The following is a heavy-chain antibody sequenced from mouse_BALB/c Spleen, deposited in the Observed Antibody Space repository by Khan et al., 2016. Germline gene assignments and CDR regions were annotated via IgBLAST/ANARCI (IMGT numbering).Heavy chain of an antibody. V-gene: IGHV5-12-1*01. CDR3: ARQRYGNYYYYAMDY. Sequence: EVELVESGGDLVKPGGSLKLSCAASGFAFSSYDMSWVRQTPEKRLEWVAYISSGGGSTYYPDTVKGRFTISRDNAKNTLYLQMSSLKSEDTAMYYCARQRYGNYYYYAMDYWGQGTSVTVSS. J-gene: IGHJ4*01. CDR1: GFAFSSYD. CDR2: ISSGGGST. D-gene: IGHD2-1*01.